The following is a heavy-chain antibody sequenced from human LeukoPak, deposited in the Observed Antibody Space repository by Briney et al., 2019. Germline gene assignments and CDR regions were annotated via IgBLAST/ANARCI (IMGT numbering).Heavy chain of an antibody. D-gene: IGHD3-22*01. J-gene: IGHJ4*02. CDR2: ISASGGGT. CDR3: AKDEGNNYDGSGYYGTHFDC. Sequence: GGSLRLSCAASGFTFSSYAMNWVRQAPGEGLEWVSSISASGGGTYYSDSVKGRFTTSRDNSKDSLYLQMNSLRAGDTAVYFCAKDEGNNYDGSGYYGTHFDCWGQGSLVTVSS. CDR1: GFTFSSYA. V-gene: IGHV3-23*01.